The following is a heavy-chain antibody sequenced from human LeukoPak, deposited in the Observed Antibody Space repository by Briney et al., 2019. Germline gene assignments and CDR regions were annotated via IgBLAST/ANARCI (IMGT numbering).Heavy chain of an antibody. CDR2: INPNSGGT. CDR3: ARDGQQLRPGFDY. V-gene: IGHV1-2*02. CDR1: GYTFTGYY. Sequence: ASVKVSCKASGYTFTGYYMHWVRQAPGQGLEWMGWINPNSGGTNYAQEFQGRVTMTRDTSISTACMELSRLRSDDTAVYYCARDGQQLRPGFDYWGQGTLVTVSS. J-gene: IGHJ4*02. D-gene: IGHD6-13*01.